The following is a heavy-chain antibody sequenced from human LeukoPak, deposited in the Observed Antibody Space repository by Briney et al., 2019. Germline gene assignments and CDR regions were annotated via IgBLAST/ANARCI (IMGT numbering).Heavy chain of an antibody. V-gene: IGHV3-23*03. CDR3: ARARNDYDSSGFSALDL. J-gene: IGHJ5*02. CDR1: GFTFINYA. CDR2: IDKAGGAT. D-gene: IGHD3-22*01. Sequence: GGSLRLSCAASGFTFINYAFNWVRQAPGKGLEWVSLIDKAGGATYYADSVKGRFTMSRDNSKSTLSLQMNSLRVEDTAVYYCARARNDYDSSGFSALDLWGQGTLVTVSS.